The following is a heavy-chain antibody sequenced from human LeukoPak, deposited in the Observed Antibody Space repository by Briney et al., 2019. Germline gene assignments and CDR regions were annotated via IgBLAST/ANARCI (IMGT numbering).Heavy chain of an antibody. J-gene: IGHJ4*02. CDR1: GGSFSGYY. CDR2: IYYSGST. V-gene: IGHV4-30-4*08. Sequence: PSETLSLTCAVYGGSFSGYYWSWIRQPPGKGLEWIGYIYYSGSTYYNPSLKSRVTISVDTSKNQFSLKLSSVTAADTAVYYCARHGATGGFDYWGQGTLVTVSS. CDR3: ARHGATGGFDY. D-gene: IGHD3-10*01.